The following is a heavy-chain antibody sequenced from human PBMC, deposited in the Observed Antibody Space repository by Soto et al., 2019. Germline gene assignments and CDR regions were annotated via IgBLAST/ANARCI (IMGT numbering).Heavy chain of an antibody. Sequence: SVKVSCKASGGTFSSYTISWVRQAPGQGLEWMGRIIPILGIANYAQKFQGRVTITADKSTSTAYMELSSLRSEDTAVYYCARETYYYDSSGYSRPDAFDIWGQGTMVTVSS. V-gene: IGHV1-69*02. CDR2: IIPILGIA. CDR1: GGTFSSYT. D-gene: IGHD3-22*01. J-gene: IGHJ3*02. CDR3: ARETYYYDSSGYSRPDAFDI.